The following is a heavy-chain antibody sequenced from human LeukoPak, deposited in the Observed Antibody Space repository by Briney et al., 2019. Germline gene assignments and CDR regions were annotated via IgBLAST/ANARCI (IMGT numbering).Heavy chain of an antibody. D-gene: IGHD3-22*01. CDR3: ASHYYDSSGYYYGFDY. CDR1: GGTFSSYA. Sequence: EASVKVSCKAPGGTFSSYAISWVRQAPGPGLEWMGGIIPIFGTANYAQKFQGRVTITADESTSTAYMELSSLRSEDTAVYYCASHYYDSSGYYYGFDYWGQGTLVTVSS. J-gene: IGHJ4*02. CDR2: IIPIFGTA. V-gene: IGHV1-69*13.